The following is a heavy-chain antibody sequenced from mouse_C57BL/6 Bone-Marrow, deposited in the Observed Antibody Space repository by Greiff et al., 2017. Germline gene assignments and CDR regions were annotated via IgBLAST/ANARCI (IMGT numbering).Heavy chain of an antibody. CDR2: IDPETGGT. J-gene: IGHJ2*01. D-gene: IGHD1-1*01. CDR3: TRGRYYGSSPYYFDY. Sequence: VQLQESGAELVRPGASVTLSCKASGYTFTDYEMHWVKQTPVHGLEWIGAIDPETGGTAYNQKFKGKAILTADKSSSTAYMELRSLTSEDSAVYYCTRGRYYGSSPYYFDYWGQGTTLTVSS. V-gene: IGHV1-15*01. CDR1: GYTFTDYE.